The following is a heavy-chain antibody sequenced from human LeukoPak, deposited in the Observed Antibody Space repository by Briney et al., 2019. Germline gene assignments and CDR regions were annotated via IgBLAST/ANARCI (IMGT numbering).Heavy chain of an antibody. CDR3: AKDPLVRGLTYDY. Sequence: SVQDSCKASGGTFSSYAISWVRQAPGQGLEWMGRIIPILGIANYAQKFQGRVTITADKSTSTAYMELSSLRSEDTAVYYCAKDPLVRGLTYDYWGQGTLVTVSS. D-gene: IGHD3-10*01. CDR1: GGTFSSYA. CDR2: IIPILGIA. V-gene: IGHV1-69*04. J-gene: IGHJ4*02.